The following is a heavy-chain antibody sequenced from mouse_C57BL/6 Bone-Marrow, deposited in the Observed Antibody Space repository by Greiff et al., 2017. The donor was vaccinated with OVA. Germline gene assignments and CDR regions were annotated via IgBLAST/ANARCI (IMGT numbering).Heavy chain of an antibody. CDR1: GYAFSSSW. D-gene: IGHD1-1*01. CDR2: IYPGDGDT. Sequence: VQLQQSGPELVKPGASVKISCKASGYAFSSSWMNWVKQRPGKGLEWIGRIYPGDGDTNYNGKFKGKATLTADKSSSTAYMQLSSLTSEDSAVYFCARYYGSSNGTYWYFDVWGTGTTVTVSS. V-gene: IGHV1-82*01. J-gene: IGHJ1*03. CDR3: ARYYGSSNGTYWYFDV.